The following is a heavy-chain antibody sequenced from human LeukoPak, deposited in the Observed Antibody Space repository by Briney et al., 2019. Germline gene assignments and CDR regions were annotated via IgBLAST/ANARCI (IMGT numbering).Heavy chain of an antibody. CDR1: GFTFSSYS. D-gene: IGHD2-15*01. Sequence: GGSLRLSCAASGFTFSSYSMNWVRQAPGKGLEWVSSISSSSSYIFYADSVKGRFTISRDNAKNSLYLQMNSLRAEDTAVYYCARDGVVVAATPIVDGMDVWGQGTTVTVSS. V-gene: IGHV3-21*01. CDR2: ISSSSSYI. CDR3: ARDGVVVAATPIVDGMDV. J-gene: IGHJ6*02.